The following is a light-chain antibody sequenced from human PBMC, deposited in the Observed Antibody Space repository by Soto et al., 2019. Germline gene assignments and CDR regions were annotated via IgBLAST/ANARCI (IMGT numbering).Light chain of an antibody. CDR2: DVS. V-gene: IGLV2-14*01. CDR1: SSDVGGYNY. CDR3: SSYTSSSTYVV. Sequence: QSALTQPASVSGSPGQSITISCTGTSSDVGGYNYVSWYQQHPGKAPKLMIYDVSNRPSGVSNRFSGSKSGNTASLAISGLQAEDDADYDCSSYTSSSTYVVFGGGTKVTVL. J-gene: IGLJ2*01.